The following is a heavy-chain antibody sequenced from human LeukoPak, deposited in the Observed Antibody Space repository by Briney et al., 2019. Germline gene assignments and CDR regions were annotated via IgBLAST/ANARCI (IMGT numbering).Heavy chain of an antibody. V-gene: IGHV3-9*01. D-gene: IGHD2-21*01. CDR3: ARDVWRRAFYYAMDV. CDR2: ISWYSGNI. J-gene: IGHJ6*02. Sequence: PGGSLRLSCVASGFTFDDHAMHWVRQAPGKGLEWVSSISWYSGNIGYADSVKGRFSISRDNAKNTLYLEMSSLRTDDTALYFCARDVWRRAFYYAMDVWGLGTTVAVSS. CDR1: GFTFDDHA.